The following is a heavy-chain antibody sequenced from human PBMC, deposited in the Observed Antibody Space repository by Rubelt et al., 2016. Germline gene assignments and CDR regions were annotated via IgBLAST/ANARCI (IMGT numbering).Heavy chain of an antibody. J-gene: IGHJ4*02. CDR1: GGSFSGYY. V-gene: IGHV4-34*01. CDR2: INHSGSN. Sequence: QVQLQQLGAGLSKPSETLSLTCGVSGGSFSGYYCRWLRQPPGKGLEWIGEINHSGSNHYNPPRQSRVTISVDTSTNEFSLKLGSVTAADTAVDYCARGRNPDYWGQGTLVTVSS. CDR3: ARGRNPDY. D-gene: IGHD1-14*01.